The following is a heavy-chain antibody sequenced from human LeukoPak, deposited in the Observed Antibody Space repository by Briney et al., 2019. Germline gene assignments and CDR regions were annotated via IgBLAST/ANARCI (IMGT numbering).Heavy chain of an antibody. J-gene: IGHJ3*02. D-gene: IGHD5-18*01. CDR3: AREVGYSYAYDAFDI. CDR1: GGSISSYY. Sequence: PSETLSLTCTVSGGSISSYYWSWIRQPPGKGLEWIGYIYYSGSTNYNPSLKSRVTISVDTSKNQFSLKLSSVTAADTAVYYCAREVGYSYAYDAFDIWGQGIMVTVSS. V-gene: IGHV4-59*01. CDR2: IYYSGST.